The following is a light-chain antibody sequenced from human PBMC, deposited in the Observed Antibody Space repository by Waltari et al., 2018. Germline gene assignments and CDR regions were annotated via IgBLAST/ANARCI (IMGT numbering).Light chain of an antibody. CDR3: QTWGTGIHL. CDR2: LNSDGRH. V-gene: IGLV4-69*01. J-gene: IGLJ1*01. CDR1: SGHNSYA. Sequence: QLVVTQSPSASASLGASVKLTCTLSSGHNSYAIAWHQQQPEKGPRYLLKLNSDGRHNMGEGIPGRFSYSSSGTERYLTISSLQSEDEAEYFCQTWGTGIHLFGTGTKVTVL.